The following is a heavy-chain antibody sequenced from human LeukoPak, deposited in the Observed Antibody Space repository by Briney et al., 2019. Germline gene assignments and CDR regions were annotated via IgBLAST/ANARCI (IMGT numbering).Heavy chain of an antibody. CDR2: IYHTGNT. J-gene: IGHJ3*02. CDR3: ARPSKVGSSFGAFDI. Sequence: SETLSLTCTVSGGSIRNYYWSWIRQPPGKGLEWIGYIYHTGNTNYSPSLSSRVTISVDTSKNQFSLKLSSVTAADTAVYFCARPSKVGSSFGAFDIWGQGTRVTVSS. V-gene: IGHV4-59*01. D-gene: IGHD1-26*01. CDR1: GGSIRNYY.